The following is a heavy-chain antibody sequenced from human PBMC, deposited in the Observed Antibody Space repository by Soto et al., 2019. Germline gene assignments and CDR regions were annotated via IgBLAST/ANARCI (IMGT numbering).Heavy chain of an antibody. V-gene: IGHV3-30*03. D-gene: IGHD2-21*01. CDR1: GFNFSSHA. CDR3: GGEEEDCCGGKCYSNAVDP. CDR2: ISYDGNIK. Sequence: QVQLVESGGGVVQPGRSLRLSCAASGFNFSSHAMHWVRQAPGTGLEWVALISYDGNIKYYLDSVKGRVTISRDNSKNSLNLKVNSVRPEDMGFYYWGGEEEDCCGGKCYSNAVDPWGQGTLVTVSS. J-gene: IGHJ3*01.